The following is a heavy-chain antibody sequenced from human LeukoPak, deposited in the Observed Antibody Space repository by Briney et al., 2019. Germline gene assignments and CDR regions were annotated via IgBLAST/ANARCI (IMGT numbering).Heavy chain of an antibody. CDR3: AKVISGTYFDAFDI. CDR2: IKSDGTFT. D-gene: IGHD3-10*01. V-gene: IGHV3-74*01. CDR1: GFTFSSYW. J-gene: IGHJ3*02. Sequence: GGSLRLSCAASGFTFSSYWMHWVRQAPGKGLVWVSNIKSDGTFTTYADSVKGRFTISRDNAKNTLYLQMNSLRAEDTAVYYCAKVISGTYFDAFDIWGQGTKVTVSS.